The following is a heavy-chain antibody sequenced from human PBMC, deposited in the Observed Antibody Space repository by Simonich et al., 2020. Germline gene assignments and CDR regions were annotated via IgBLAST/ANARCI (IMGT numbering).Heavy chain of an antibody. V-gene: IGHV1-8*03. CDR3: ARARYCSSTSCYNWFDP. Sequence: QVQLVQSGAEVKKPGASVKVSCKASGYTFTSYDINWVRQATGQGLEGEGWTNPTSGNTGYAQKFQGRVTITRNTSISTAYMELSSLRSEDTAVYYCARARYCSSTSCYNWFDPWGQGTLVTVSS. CDR2: TNPTSGNT. D-gene: IGHD2-2*01. CDR1: GYTFTSYD. J-gene: IGHJ5*02.